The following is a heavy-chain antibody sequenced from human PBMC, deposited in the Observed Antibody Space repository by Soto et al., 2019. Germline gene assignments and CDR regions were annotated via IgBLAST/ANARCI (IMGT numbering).Heavy chain of an antibody. CDR3: ARAQWEFDY. J-gene: IGHJ4*02. CDR2: ISTTGSFT. D-gene: IGHD1-26*01. CDR1: GFTFSDYY. Sequence: QVQLVESGGGLVKPGGSLRLSCAASGFTFSDYYMSWIRQAPGKGLEWVSFISTTGSFTNYADSLKCRFTISRDNAKNSLYLQNNSLRADDTAVYDCARAQWEFDYWGQGTLVTVSS. V-gene: IGHV3-11*06.